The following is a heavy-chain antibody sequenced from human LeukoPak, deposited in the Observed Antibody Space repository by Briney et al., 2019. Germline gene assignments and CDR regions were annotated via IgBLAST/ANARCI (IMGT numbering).Heavy chain of an antibody. CDR3: ARDHSYGTFDP. D-gene: IGHD5-18*01. CDR1: GYTFTGYY. J-gene: IGHJ5*02. Sequence: ASVKVSCKASGYTFTGYYMHWVRQAPGQGLEWMGWIKPNSGDTNYAQKFQDRVTMTRDTSVSTAYMELSRLRSDDTAVYYCARDHSYGTFDPWGQGTLVTVSS. V-gene: IGHV1-2*02. CDR2: IKPNSGDT.